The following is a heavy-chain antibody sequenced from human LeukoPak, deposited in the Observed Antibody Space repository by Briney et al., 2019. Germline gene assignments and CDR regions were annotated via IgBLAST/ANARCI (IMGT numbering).Heavy chain of an antibody. CDR3: ASATRSYYYYMDV. V-gene: IGHV4-59*10. CDR1: GGSFSGYY. Sequence: SETLSLTCAVYGGSFSGYYWSWIRQPAGKGLEWIGRIYTSGSTNYNPSLKSRVTMSVDTSKNQFSLKLSSVTAADTAVYYCASATRSYYYYMDVWGKGTTVTVSS. J-gene: IGHJ6*03. CDR2: IYTSGST. D-gene: IGHD2-15*01.